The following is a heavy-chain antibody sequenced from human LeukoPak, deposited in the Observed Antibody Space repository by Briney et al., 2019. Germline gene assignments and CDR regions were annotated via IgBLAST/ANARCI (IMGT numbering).Heavy chain of an antibody. V-gene: IGHV3-53*01. CDR1: GFTFSSYA. Sequence: GGSLRLSCAASGFTFSSYAMSWVRQAPGKGLEWVSVIYSGGSTYYADSVKGRFTISRDNSKNTLYLQMNSLRAEDTAVYYCARVAGYGGNPFDYWGQGTLVTVSS. CDR2: IYSGGST. D-gene: IGHD4-23*01. J-gene: IGHJ4*02. CDR3: ARVAGYGGNPFDY.